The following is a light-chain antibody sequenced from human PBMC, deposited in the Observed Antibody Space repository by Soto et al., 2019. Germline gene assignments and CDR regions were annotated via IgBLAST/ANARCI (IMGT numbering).Light chain of an antibody. CDR3: QQYSNWPPWT. CDR2: SAS. J-gene: IGKJ1*01. V-gene: IGKV3D-15*01. CDR1: QSVSFN. Sequence: ETVMTQSPSTLSVSPWERFTLSCLASQSVSFNLAWYQQKPGQAPRLLISSASARATGVPPRFSGTGSGTEFTLTISSLQSEDFGVYYCQQYSNWPPWTFGQGTKVDI.